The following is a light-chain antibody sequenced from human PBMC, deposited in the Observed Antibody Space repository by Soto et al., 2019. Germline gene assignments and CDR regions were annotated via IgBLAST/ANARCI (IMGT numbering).Light chain of an antibody. V-gene: IGKV3-20*01. CDR1: GSFAISC. J-gene: IGKJ2*01. CDR2: AAS. CDR3: QHYDSSPPYT. Sequence: EIALTQAPVTLSLSPGETPTLSCRASGSFAISCLGWYQQKPGQAPRLLISAASTRATGIPDRFSGSGSSTDFTLTISRLEPEDSAVYYCQHYDSSPPYTFGQGTKLEIK.